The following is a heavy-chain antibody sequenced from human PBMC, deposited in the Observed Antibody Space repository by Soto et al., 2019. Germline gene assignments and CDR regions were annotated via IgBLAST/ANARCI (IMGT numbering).Heavy chain of an antibody. CDR2: INHSGST. CDR3: ARSLPAPYSSSFNWFDP. CDR1: GGSFSGYY. V-gene: IGHV4-34*01. Sequence: QVQLQQWGAGLLKPSETLSLTCAVYGGSFSGYYWSWIRQPPGKGLEWIGEINHSGSTHYNPSLKSRVTISVDTSKNQFSLKLSSVTAADTAVYYCARSLPAPYSSSFNWFDPWGQGTLVTVSS. J-gene: IGHJ5*02. D-gene: IGHD6-13*01.